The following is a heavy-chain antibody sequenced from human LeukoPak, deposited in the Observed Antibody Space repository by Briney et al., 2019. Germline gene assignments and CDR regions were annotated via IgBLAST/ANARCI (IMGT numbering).Heavy chain of an antibody. Sequence: GSLRLSCAASGFTFSSYAMSWVRQAPGKGLEWVSAISGSGGSTYYADSVKGRFTISRDNSKNTLYLQMNSLRAEDTAVYYCAKVGLTMVRGVISYFDYWGQGTLVTVSS. CDR1: GFTFSSYA. CDR2: ISGSGGST. J-gene: IGHJ4*02. V-gene: IGHV3-23*01. D-gene: IGHD3-10*01. CDR3: AKVGLTMVRGVISYFDY.